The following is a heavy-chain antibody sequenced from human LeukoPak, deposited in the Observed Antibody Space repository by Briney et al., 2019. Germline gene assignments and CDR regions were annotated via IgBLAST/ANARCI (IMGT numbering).Heavy chain of an antibody. CDR1: GGSFSGYY. J-gene: IGHJ4*02. CDR3: ARKYYYDSSGYYPPHFDY. CDR2: INHSGST. Sequence: SETLSLTCAVYGGSFSGYYWSWIRQPPGKGLEWIGEINHSGSTNYNPSLKSRVTISVDTSENQFSLKLSSVTAADTAVHYCARKYYYDSSGYYPPHFDYWGQGTLVTVFS. V-gene: IGHV4-34*01. D-gene: IGHD3-22*01.